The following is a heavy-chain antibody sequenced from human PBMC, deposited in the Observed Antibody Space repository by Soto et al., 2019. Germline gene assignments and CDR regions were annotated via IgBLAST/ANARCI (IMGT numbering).Heavy chain of an antibody. Sequence: QVQLVVSGGGVVQPGRSLRLSCAASGFTFSSYGMHWVRQAPGKGLEWVAFISYDGSNKYYADSVKGRFTISRDNSKNTLYLQMNSLRVEDTAVYYCAKRSNYGSGSPKDGMDVWGQGTTVTVSS. CDR3: AKRSNYGSGSPKDGMDV. D-gene: IGHD3-10*01. V-gene: IGHV3-30*18. CDR2: ISYDGSNK. CDR1: GFTFSSYG. J-gene: IGHJ6*02.